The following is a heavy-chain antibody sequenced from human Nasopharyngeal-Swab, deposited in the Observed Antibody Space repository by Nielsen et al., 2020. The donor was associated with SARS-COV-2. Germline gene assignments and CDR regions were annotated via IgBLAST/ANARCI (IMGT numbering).Heavy chain of an antibody. CDR2: ISGGGDNT. D-gene: IGHD2/OR15-2a*01. CDR3: ARDVGTRINYYYYGMDV. V-gene: IGHV3-21*01. J-gene: IGHJ6*02. CDR1: GFTFSSYA. Sequence: GGSLRLSCAASGFTFSSYAMNWVRQAPGKGLEWVSGISGGGDNTYYADSVKGRFTISRDNAKNSLYLQMNSLRAEDTAVYYCARDVGTRINYYYYGMDVWGQGTTVTVSS.